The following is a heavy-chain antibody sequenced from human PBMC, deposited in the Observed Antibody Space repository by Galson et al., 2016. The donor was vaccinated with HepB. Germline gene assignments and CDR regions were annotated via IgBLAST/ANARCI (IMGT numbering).Heavy chain of an antibody. J-gene: IGHJ3*02. Sequence: SLRLSCAASGFSFSTYAMHWVRQAPGKGLEWVAVISYDGSNKDYADSVKGRFTISRDNSKNAKDLQMNSLIAEDTAMYYCARGPDIVVVPAVLSNAFDIWGQGTMVTVSS. CDR2: ISYDGSNK. CDR3: ARGPDIVVVPAVLSNAFDI. CDR1: GFSFSTYA. V-gene: IGHV3-30-3*01. D-gene: IGHD2-2*01.